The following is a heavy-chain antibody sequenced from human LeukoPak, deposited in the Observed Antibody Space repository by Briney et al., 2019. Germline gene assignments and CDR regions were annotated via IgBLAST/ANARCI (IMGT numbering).Heavy chain of an antibody. V-gene: IGHV4-61*02. CDR3: ASRKLGNDY. Sequence: TLSLTCTASGGSISSGRNYWTWIRQPAGKGLEWIGRIYIFSGSTNYNPSLKSRVTISVDTSKNQFSLKLTSVTAADTAVYYCASRKLGNDYWGQGTLVTVSS. CDR1: GGSISSGRNY. J-gene: IGHJ4*02. D-gene: IGHD7-27*01. CDR2: IYIFSGST.